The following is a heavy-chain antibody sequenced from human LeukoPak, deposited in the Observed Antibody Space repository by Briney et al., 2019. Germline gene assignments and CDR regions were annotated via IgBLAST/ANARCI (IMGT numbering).Heavy chain of an antibody. CDR2: ISGSGGST. CDR3: AKDSRVGLKVWGSYRYGVY. V-gene: IGHV3-23*01. D-gene: IGHD3-16*02. Sequence: GGSLRLSCAASGFTFSSYGMSWVRQAPGKGLEWVSAISGSGGSTYYADSVKGRFTISRDNSKNTLYLQMNSLRAEDTAVYYCAKDSRVGLKVWGSYRYGVYWGQGTLVTVSS. J-gene: IGHJ4*02. CDR1: GFTFSSYG.